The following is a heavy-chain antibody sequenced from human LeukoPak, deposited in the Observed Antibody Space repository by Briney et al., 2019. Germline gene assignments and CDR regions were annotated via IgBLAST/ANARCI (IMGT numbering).Heavy chain of an antibody. CDR3: ARMAYGMDV. V-gene: IGHV4-59*08. J-gene: IGHJ6*02. CDR1: GGSISSYY. CDR2: IYYSGST. Sequence: SETLSLTCTVSGGSISSYYWSWIRQPPGKGLEWIGYIYYSGSTNYNPSLKSRVTISVDTSKNQFSLKLSSVTAADTAVYYCARMAYGMDVWGQGTTVTASS. D-gene: IGHD5-24*01.